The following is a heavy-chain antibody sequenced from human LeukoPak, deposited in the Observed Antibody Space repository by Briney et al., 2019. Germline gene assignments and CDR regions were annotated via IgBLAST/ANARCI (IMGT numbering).Heavy chain of an antibody. D-gene: IGHD3-10*01. CDR1: GYTFTRYY. CDR3: ARAEFVRFDY. V-gene: IGHV1-2*02. J-gene: IGHJ4*02. Sequence: ASVKVSCKASGYTFTRYYMHWVRQAPGQGLEWMGWINPNSGGTNYAQKFQGRVTMTRDTSISTAYLELSSLRSADTAVYYCARAEFVRFDYWGQGTLVTVSS. CDR2: INPNSGGT.